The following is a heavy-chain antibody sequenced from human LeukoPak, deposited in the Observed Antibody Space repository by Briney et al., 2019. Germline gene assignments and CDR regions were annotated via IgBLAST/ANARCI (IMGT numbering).Heavy chain of an antibody. Sequence: PGGSLRLSCAASGFTFSSYAMSWVRQAPGKGLEWVSSISGSGGTKYYADSVKGRFAISRDNSKNTLYLQMNSLRVEDTAVYHCAKDPSGNPWYFDLWGRGTMVTVSS. V-gene: IGHV3-23*01. CDR2: ISGSGGTK. J-gene: IGHJ2*01. CDR1: GFTFSSYA. CDR3: AKDPSGNPWYFDL. D-gene: IGHD2/OR15-2a*01.